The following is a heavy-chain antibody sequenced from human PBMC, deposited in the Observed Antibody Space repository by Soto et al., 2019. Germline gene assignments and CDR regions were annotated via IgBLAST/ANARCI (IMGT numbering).Heavy chain of an antibody. J-gene: IGHJ4*02. Sequence: GGSLRLSCAASGFTFSSYAMHWVRQAPGKGLEWVAVISYDGSNKYYADSVKGRFTISRDNSKNTLYLQMNSLRAEDTAVYYCARDWGNDAGPLHFDYWGQGTLVTVSS. D-gene: IGHD1-1*01. V-gene: IGHV3-30-3*01. CDR2: ISYDGSNK. CDR3: ARDWGNDAGPLHFDY. CDR1: GFTFSSYA.